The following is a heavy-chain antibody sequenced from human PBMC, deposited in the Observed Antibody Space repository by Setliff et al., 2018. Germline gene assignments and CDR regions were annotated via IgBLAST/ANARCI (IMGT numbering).Heavy chain of an antibody. J-gene: IGHJ4*02. Sequence: LRLSCGASGFTYNNDWVSWVRQAPGKGLEWLASINPDGSEKYYVDSVKGRFTISRDNAKNSLSLQMNNLRTEDTAVYSCFGAGTCSYWGQGTLVTVSS. CDR3: FGAGTCSY. CDR2: INPDGSEK. CDR1: GFTYNNDW. D-gene: IGHD3-10*01. V-gene: IGHV3-7*01.